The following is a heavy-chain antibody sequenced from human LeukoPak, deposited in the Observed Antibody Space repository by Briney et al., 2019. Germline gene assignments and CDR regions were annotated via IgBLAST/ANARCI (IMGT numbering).Heavy chain of an antibody. CDR1: GFTFSSYS. CDR2: ISSSSSTI. J-gene: IGHJ6*03. V-gene: IGHV3-48*01. Sequence: PGGSLRLSCAASGFTFSSYSMNWVRQAPGKGLEWVSYISSSSSTIYYADSVKGRYTISRDNAKNSLYLQMNSLRAEDTAVYYCARALNFWSGPPYYYYMDVWGKGTTVTVSS. D-gene: IGHD3-3*01. CDR3: ARALNFWSGPPYYYYMDV.